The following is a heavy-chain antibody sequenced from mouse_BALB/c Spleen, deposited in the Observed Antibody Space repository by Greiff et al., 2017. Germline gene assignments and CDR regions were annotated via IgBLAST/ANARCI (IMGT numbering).Heavy chain of an antibody. CDR2: IYPGGGYT. J-gene: IGHJ4*01. V-gene: IGHV1-63*02. Sequence: VKLMESGAELVRPGTSVKISCKASGYTFTNYWLGWVKQRPGHGLEWIGDIYPGGGYTNYNEKFKGKATLTADTSSSTAYMQLSSLTSEDSTVYFCARDTSMDYWGQGTSVTVSS. CDR3: ARDTSMDY. CDR1: GYTFTNYW.